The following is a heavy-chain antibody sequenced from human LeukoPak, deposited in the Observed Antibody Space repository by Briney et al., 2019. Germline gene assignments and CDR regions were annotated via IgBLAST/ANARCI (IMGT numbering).Heavy chain of an antibody. CDR3: AKDTPYFDWLFVNWFDP. V-gene: IGHV3-43*02. J-gene: IGHJ5*02. D-gene: IGHD3-9*01. CDR2: IGGDGGST. CDR1: GFTFDDYA. Sequence: GGSLRPSCAASGFTFDDYAMHWVRQAPGKGLEWVSLIGGDGGSTYYADSVKGRFTISRDNSKNSLYLQMNNLRTEDTALYYCAKDTPYFDWLFVNWFDPWGQGTLVTVSS.